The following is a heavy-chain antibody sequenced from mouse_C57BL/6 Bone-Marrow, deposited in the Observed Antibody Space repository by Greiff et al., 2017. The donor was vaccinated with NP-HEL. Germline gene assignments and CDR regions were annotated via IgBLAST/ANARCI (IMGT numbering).Heavy chain of an antibody. D-gene: IGHD2-1*01. CDR1: GYTFTDYY. CDR3: ARKGGNYLYAMDY. V-gene: IGHV1-19*01. J-gene: IGHJ4*01. CDR2: INPYNGGT. Sequence: VQLQQSGPVLVKPGASVKMSCKASGYTFTDYYMNWVKQSHGKSLEWIGVINPYNGGTSYNQKFKGKATLTVDKSSSTAYMELNSLTSEDSAVYYCARKGGNYLYAMDYWGQGTSVTVSS.